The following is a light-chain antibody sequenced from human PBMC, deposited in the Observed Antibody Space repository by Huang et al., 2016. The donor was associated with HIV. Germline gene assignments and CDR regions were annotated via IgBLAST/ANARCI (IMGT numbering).Light chain of an antibody. CDR2: GAS. Sequence: DITMTQSPATVSVSPGERVTLSCRASQNIDNNFVWFQQKSGLAPSPLIYGASARAASVPVRFGGSGSGTEFTLAISSLQSEDRALYYCQQYKIWPYTFGQGTKLEI. J-gene: IGKJ2*01. CDR3: QQYKIWPYT. V-gene: IGKV3-15*01. CDR1: QNIDNN.